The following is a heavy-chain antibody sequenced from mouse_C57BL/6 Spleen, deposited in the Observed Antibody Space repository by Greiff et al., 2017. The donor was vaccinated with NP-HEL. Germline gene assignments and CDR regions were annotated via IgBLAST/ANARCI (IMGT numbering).Heavy chain of an antibody. D-gene: IGHD1-2*01. Sequence: DVQLVESGGGLVKPGGSLKLSCAASGFTFSSYTMSWVRQTPEKRLEWVATISGGGGNTYYPDSVKGRFTISRDNAKNTLYLQMSSLRSEDTALYYCARRATTALDYWGQGTTLTVAS. V-gene: IGHV5-9*01. CDR2: ISGGGGNT. J-gene: IGHJ2*01. CDR1: GFTFSSYT. CDR3: ARRATTALDY.